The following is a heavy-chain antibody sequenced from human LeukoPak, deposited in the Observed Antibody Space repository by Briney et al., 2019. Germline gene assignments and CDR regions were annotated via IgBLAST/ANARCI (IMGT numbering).Heavy chain of an antibody. Sequence: GASVKVSCKASGYTFTSYGISWVRQAPGQGLEWMGWISAYNGNTNYAQKLQGRVTMTTGTSTSTAYMELRSLRSDDTAVYYCAREGRGYDSRSELVGYWGQGTLVTVSS. CDR2: ISAYNGNT. J-gene: IGHJ4*02. D-gene: IGHD5-12*01. V-gene: IGHV1-18*01. CDR3: AREGRGYDSRSELVGY. CDR1: GYTFTSYG.